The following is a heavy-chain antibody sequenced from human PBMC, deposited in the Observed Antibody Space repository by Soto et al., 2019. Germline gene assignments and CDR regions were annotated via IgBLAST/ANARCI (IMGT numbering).Heavy chain of an antibody. J-gene: IGHJ6*02. V-gene: IGHV3-23*01. CDR2: ISGSGGST. D-gene: IGHD5-18*01. CDR1: GFTFSSYA. CDR3: AKSSRESYGYFDTADV. Sequence: PGGSLRLSCAASGFTFSSYAMSWVRQAPGKGLEWVSAISGSGGSTYYADSVKGRFTISRDNSKNTLYLQMNSLRAEDTAVYYCAKSSRESYGYFDTADVWGQGTTVTVSS.